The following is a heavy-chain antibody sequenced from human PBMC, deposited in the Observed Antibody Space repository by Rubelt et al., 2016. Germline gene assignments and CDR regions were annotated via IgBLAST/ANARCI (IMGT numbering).Heavy chain of an antibody. V-gene: IGHV4-39*01. CDR1: GGSISSSTYS. J-gene: IGHJ4*02. Sequence: QVQLQESGPGLVKPSETLSLTCTVSGGSISSSTYSWGWIRQPPGKGLEWIGSIYYSGSTYYNPSLKSRVTIYVDRSKNQFFRKVSSVTSAETAVYCCARHKKSGTNVGYCFDYWGQGILVTVSS. CDR3: ARHKKSGTNVGYCFDY. CDR2: IYYSGST. D-gene: IGHD1-14*01.